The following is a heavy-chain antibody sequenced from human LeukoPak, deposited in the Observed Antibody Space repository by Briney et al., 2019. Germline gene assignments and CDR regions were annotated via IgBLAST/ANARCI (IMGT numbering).Heavy chain of an antibody. CDR1: GFTFSSYA. J-gene: IGHJ4*02. CDR2: ISDSGGYT. CDR3: AKSITVAEKIDF. Sequence: GGSLRLSCAASGFTFSSYALTWVRQAPGTGLEWVSTISDSGGYTYYAESVKGRFTISRDNSKNTLYLQMNSLRAEDTAVYYCAKSITVAEKIDFWGQGTLVTVSS. D-gene: IGHD6-19*01. V-gene: IGHV3-23*01.